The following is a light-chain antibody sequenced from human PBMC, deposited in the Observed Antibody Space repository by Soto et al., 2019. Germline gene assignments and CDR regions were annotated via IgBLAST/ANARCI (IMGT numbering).Light chain of an antibody. CDR1: SSTVGSNH. J-gene: IGLJ1*01. CDR2: KNN. CDR3: AAWDDNFSTYV. V-gene: IGLV1-47*01. Sequence: QSVLTQPPSASGTPGQRVTISCSGYSSTVGSNHVYWYQKFPGMAPKLLISKNNQRPSGVPGRFSGSKSGTSGSLAISGLRSEDEAYYYCAAWDDNFSTYVFGSGTKLTVL.